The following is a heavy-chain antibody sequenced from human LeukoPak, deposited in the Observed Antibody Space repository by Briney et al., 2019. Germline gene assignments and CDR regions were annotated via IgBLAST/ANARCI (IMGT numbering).Heavy chain of an antibody. CDR1: GGSISSGSYY. J-gene: IGHJ3*02. V-gene: IGHV4-61*02. CDR2: IYTSGST. Sequence: SQTLSLTCTVSGGSISSGSYYWSWIRQPAGKGLEWIGRIYTSGSTNYNPSLTSRVTISVDTSKNQFSLKLSSVTAPATAVYYCARDLAGNWNYVYAFDIWGQGTMVTVSS. CDR3: ARDLAGNWNYVYAFDI. D-gene: IGHD1-7*01.